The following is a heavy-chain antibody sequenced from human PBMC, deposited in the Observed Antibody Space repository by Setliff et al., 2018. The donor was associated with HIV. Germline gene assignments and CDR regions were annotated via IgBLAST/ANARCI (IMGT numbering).Heavy chain of an antibody. CDR1: GGSIRATSYY. J-gene: IGHJ4*02. Sequence: LSLTCTVSGGSIRATSYYWGWIRQPPGKGLEWIGSMYHSGSTYYNPSLKSRVTISLDTSKNHFSLKLSSVTVADTAVYYCASEDCGGGSCRPDNWGQGTLVTVSS. D-gene: IGHD2-15*01. CDR2: MYHSGST. CDR3: ASEDCGGGSCRPDN. V-gene: IGHV4-39*02.